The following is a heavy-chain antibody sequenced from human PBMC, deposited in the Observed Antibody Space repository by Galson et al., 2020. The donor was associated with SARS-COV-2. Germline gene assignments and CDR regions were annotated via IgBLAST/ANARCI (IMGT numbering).Heavy chain of an antibody. CDR2: ISHSGGTT. CDR1: GFTFSYYA. J-gene: IGHJ4*02. V-gene: IGHV3-23*01. D-gene: IGHD3-10*01. CDR3: AKGPWERFYFGSGSVYFDY. Sequence: GGSLRLSCAASGFTFSYYAMSWVRQAPGMGLEWVSAISHSGGTTYYADSVEGRFTISRDNSKNTLELQMNGLRAEDTAIYYCAKGPWERFYFGSGSVYFDYWGQGTLGTVSS.